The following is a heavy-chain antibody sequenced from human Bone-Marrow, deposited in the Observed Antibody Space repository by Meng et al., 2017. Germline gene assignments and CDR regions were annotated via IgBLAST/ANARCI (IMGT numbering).Heavy chain of an antibody. CDR2: ISSSSSYI. CDR3: ARDQLGTSLGLGRWRYYYYGMDV. V-gene: IGHV3-21*01. Sequence: GESLKISCAASGFTFSSYSMNWVRQAPGKGLEWVSSISSSSSYIYYADSVKGRFTISRDNAKNSLYLQMNSLRAEDTAVYYCARDQLGTSLGLGRWRYYYYGMDVWDQGTTVTVSS. D-gene: IGHD1-1*01. CDR1: GFTFSSYS. J-gene: IGHJ6*02.